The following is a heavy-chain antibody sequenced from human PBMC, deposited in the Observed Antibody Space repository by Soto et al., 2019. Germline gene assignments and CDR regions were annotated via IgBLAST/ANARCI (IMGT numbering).Heavy chain of an antibody. CDR2: ISSIGST. J-gene: IGHJ6*02. CDR1: GGSMSSGDYF. D-gene: IGHD3-9*01. CDR3: ARGLVIRPYYYHGMDV. Sequence: QVQLQESGPGLVKPSQTLSLTCTVSGGSMSSGDYFWSWIRQSPGKGLEWIGYISSIGSTYYNPSLNSRVSVSRDTSKNQFSLKLSSVTTTDTAVYFCARGLVIRPYYYHGMDVWGQGTTVTVSS. V-gene: IGHV4-30-4*01.